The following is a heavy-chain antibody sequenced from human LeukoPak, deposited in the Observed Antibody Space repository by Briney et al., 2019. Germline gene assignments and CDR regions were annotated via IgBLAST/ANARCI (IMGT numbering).Heavy chain of an antibody. CDR2: IFYRGST. V-gene: IGHV4-39*01. J-gene: IGHJ6*03. CDR1: GASISSSSYY. Sequence: SETLSLTCTVSGASISSSSYYWGWIRQPPGKGLEWIGSIFYRGSTYYNSSHKSRVTIFVDTSKNQFSLKLSSVTAADTAVYYCARSYYYYYYMDVWGKGTTVTISS. CDR3: ARSYYYYYYMDV.